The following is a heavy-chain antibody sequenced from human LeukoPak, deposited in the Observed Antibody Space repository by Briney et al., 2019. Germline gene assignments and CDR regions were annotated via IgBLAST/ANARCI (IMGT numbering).Heavy chain of an antibody. J-gene: IGHJ4*02. Sequence: SETLSLTCAVYGGSFSGYYWSWIRQPPGKGLEWIGEINHSGSTNYNPSLKSRVTISVDTSKNQFSLKLSSVTAADTAVYYCASRGRYYYGSGSKNYFDYWGQGTLVTVSS. CDR2: INHSGST. CDR1: GGSFSGYY. V-gene: IGHV4-34*01. CDR3: ASRGRYYYGSGSKNYFDY. D-gene: IGHD3-10*01.